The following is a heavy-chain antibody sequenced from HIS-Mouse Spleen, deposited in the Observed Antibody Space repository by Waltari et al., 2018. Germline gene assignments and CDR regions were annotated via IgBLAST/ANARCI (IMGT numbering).Heavy chain of an antibody. CDR1: GGSFSGYY. CDR3: VRVRTGDPSYWYFDL. V-gene: IGHV4-34*01. J-gene: IGHJ2*01. D-gene: IGHD7-27*01. Sequence: QVQLQQWGAGLLKPSETLSLTCAVYGGSFSGYYWSWIRQPPGKGLEWIGEINHSGSTNYNPSLKSRVTISVDTSKNQFSLKLSSVTAADTAVYYCVRVRTGDPSYWYFDLWGRGTLVTVSS. CDR2: INHSGST.